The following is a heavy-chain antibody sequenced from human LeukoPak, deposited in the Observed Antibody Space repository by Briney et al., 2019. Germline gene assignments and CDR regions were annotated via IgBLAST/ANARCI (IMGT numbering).Heavy chain of an antibody. CDR1: GFTFSRYA. J-gene: IGHJ4*02. D-gene: IGHD6-6*01. CDR2: ISGGGGTT. V-gene: IGHV3-23*01. CDR3: ASTGQYSRNNNFDS. Sequence: PGGSLRLSCLASGFTFSRYAMTWVRRAPGKGLEWVSGISGGGGTTYYADSVKGRFTISRDNSKNTLYLQMNSLRVEDTAVYYCASTGQYSRNNNFDSWGQGTLVTVSS.